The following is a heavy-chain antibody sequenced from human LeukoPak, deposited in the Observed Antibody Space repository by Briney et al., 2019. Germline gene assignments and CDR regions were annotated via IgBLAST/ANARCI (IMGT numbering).Heavy chain of an antibody. J-gene: IGHJ6*02. CDR1: GGSISSYY. D-gene: IGHD6-19*01. CDR2: IYYSGST. CDR3: ARGIAVAGTSGYYYGMDV. Sequence: SETLSLTCTVSGGSISSYYWSWIRQPPGKGLEWIGYIYYSGSTNYNPSLKSRVTISVDTSKNQFSLKLSSVTAADTAVYYCARGIAVAGTSGYYYGMDVWGQGTTVTVS. V-gene: IGHV4-59*01.